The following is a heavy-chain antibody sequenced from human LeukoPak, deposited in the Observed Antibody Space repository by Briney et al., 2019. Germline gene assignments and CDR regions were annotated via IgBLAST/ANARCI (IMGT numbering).Heavy chain of an antibody. CDR3: ARAQDYYYGMDV. J-gene: IGHJ6*02. CDR2: IGTAGDT. CDR1: GFTFSSYD. Sequence: GGSLRLSCAASGFTFSSYDMHWVRQATGKGLEWVSAIGTAGDTYYPGSAKGRFTISRENAKNSLYLQMNSLRAGDTAVYYCARAQDYYYGMDVWGQGTTVTVSS. V-gene: IGHV3-13*01.